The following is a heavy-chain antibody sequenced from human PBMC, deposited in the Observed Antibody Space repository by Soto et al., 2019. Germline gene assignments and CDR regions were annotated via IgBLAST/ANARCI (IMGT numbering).Heavy chain of an antibody. CDR1: GYTFTSYD. V-gene: IGHV1-8*01. D-gene: IGHD6-6*01. CDR3: ARGPLPEYSSRLLVWFHP. J-gene: IGHJ5*02. CDR2: MNPNSGNT. Sequence: ASVKVSWKASGYTFTSYDINWVRQATGQGLEWMGWMNPNSGNTGYAQKFQGRVTMTRNTSISTAYMELSSLRSEDTAVYYCARGPLPEYSSRLLVWFHPWGQGTLVSGSS.